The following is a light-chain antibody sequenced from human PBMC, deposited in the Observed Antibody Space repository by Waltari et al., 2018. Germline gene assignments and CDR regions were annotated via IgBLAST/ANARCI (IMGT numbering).Light chain of an antibody. V-gene: IGLV1-47*01. CDR3: AAWDDSLEEV. CDR2: RNN. CDR1: NSNIGSNF. J-gene: IGLJ2*01. Sequence: QSVLTQPPSASGAPGQRVTISCSGSNSNIGSNFVYWYQQLPATAPKLLIYRNNQRPSGVPDRFAGSKSGTSASLAISGLRSEDEAHYYCAAWDDSLEEVFGGGTKLTVL.